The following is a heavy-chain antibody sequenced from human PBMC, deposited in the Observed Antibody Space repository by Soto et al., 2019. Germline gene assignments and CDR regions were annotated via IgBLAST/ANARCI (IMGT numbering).Heavy chain of an antibody. D-gene: IGHD6-13*01. CDR2: ISGSGVTT. J-gene: IGHJ4*02. CDR3: AKSAASYSSTWYQRSPEY. V-gene: IGHV3-23*01. Sequence: GGSLRLSCVASGFTFSSYAMSWVRQAPGKGLEWVSGISGSGVTTYYADSVKGRFTVSRDNSKNTLYIQMNNLRAEDSAVYYCAKSAASYSSTWYQRSPEYWGQGTLVTVSS. CDR1: GFTFSSYA.